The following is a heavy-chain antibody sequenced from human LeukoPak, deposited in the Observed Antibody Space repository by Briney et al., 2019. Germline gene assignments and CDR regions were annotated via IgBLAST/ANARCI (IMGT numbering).Heavy chain of an antibody. CDR2: ISSSGSTI. Sequence: GGSLRLSCAASGFTFSSYEMNWVRQAPGKGLEWVSYISSSGSTIYYADSVKGRFTISRDNAKNSLYLQVNSLRAEDTAVYYCAREIPVTPVCFDYWGQGTLVTVSS. J-gene: IGHJ4*02. CDR3: AREIPVTPVCFDY. D-gene: IGHD2-21*01. V-gene: IGHV3-48*03. CDR1: GFTFSSYE.